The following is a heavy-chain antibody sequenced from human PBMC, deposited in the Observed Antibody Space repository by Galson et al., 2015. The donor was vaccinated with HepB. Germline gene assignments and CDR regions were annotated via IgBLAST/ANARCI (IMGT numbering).Heavy chain of an antibody. D-gene: IGHD6-19*01. CDR1: GFTFSSYG. J-gene: IGHJ4*02. Sequence: SLRLSCAASGFTFSSYGMHWVRQAPGKGLEWVAVISYVGSNKYYADSVKGRFTISRDNSKNTLYLQMNSLRAEDTAVYYCAKDVGAEQWLVHAFDNWGQGTLVTVSS. CDR2: ISYVGSNK. V-gene: IGHV3-30*18. CDR3: AKDVGAEQWLVHAFDN.